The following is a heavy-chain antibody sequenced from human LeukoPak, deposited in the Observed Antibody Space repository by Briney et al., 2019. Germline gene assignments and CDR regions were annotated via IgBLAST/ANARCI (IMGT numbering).Heavy chain of an antibody. D-gene: IGHD3-22*01. CDR2: ISGSGGST. CDR1: GFTFSSYG. CDR3: AKVREVIATDDAFDI. J-gene: IGHJ3*02. Sequence: GRSLRLSCAASGFTFSSYGMHWVRQAPGKGLEWVSAISGSGGSTYYADSVKGRFTISRDNSKNTLYLQMNSLRAEDTAVYYCAKVREVIATDDAFDIWGQGTMVTVSS. V-gene: IGHV3-23*01.